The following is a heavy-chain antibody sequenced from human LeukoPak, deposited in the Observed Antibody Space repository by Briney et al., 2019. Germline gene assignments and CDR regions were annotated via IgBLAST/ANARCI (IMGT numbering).Heavy chain of an antibody. CDR1: GFTFSSYW. D-gene: IGHD2-2*01. J-gene: IGHJ4*02. V-gene: IGHV3-7*01. Sequence: GGSLRLSCAASGFTFSSYWMSWVRQAPGKGLEWVANIKQDGSEKYYVDSVKGRFTISRDNAKNSLHLQMNSLRAEDTAVYYCARDARYCSSTSCIAPFDYWGQGTLVTVSS. CDR2: IKQDGSEK. CDR3: ARDARYCSSTSCIAPFDY.